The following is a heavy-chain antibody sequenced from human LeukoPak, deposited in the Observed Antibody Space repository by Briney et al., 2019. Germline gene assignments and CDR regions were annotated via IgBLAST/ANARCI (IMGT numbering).Heavy chain of an antibody. CDR2: INSDGSST. Sequence: GGSLRLSCAASGFTYSSYWMHWVRQAPGKGLVWVSRINSDGSSTSYADSVKGRFTISRDNAKNTLYLQMNSLRAEDTAVYYCAKESAAREPYDSWGQGTLVTVSS. J-gene: IGHJ4*02. V-gene: IGHV3-74*01. CDR1: GFTYSSYW. CDR3: AKESAAREPYDS. D-gene: IGHD1-14*01.